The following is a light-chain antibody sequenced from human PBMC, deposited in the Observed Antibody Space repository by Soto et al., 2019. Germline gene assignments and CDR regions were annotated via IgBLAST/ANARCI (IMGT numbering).Light chain of an antibody. CDR1: QSVSSY. Sequence: EIVLTQSPATLPLSPGERASLSSRARQSVSSYLAGYQQKPGQAPRLILYDASNRATGIPARFSGSGSGTDFTLTISSLEPEDFPVYYCQQRSNWPPITFGQATRLDIK. J-gene: IGKJ5*01. CDR3: QQRSNWPPIT. CDR2: DAS. V-gene: IGKV3-11*01.